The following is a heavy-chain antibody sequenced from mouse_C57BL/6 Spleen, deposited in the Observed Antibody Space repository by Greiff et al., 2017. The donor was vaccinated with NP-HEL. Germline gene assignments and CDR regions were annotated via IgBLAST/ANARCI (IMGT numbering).Heavy chain of an antibody. CDR1: GYAFSSSW. CDR2: IYPGDGDT. Sequence: VQLQQSGPELVKPGASVKISCKASGYAFSSSWMNWVKQRPGTGLEWIGRIYPGDGDTNYNGKFKGKATLTADKSSSTAYMQLSSLTSEDSAVYLWANKDDYWGQGTTLTVSS. V-gene: IGHV1-82*01. J-gene: IGHJ2*01. CDR3: ANKDDY.